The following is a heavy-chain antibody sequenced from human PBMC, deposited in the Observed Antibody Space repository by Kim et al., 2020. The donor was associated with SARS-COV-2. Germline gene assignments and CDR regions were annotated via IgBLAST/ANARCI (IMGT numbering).Heavy chain of an antibody. V-gene: IGHV3-23*01. Sequence: GGSLRLSCAASGFTFSSYAMSWVRQAPGKGLEWVSAISGSGGSTYYADSVKGRFTISRDNSKNTLYLQMNSLRAEDTAVYYCAKATAGGVVVVAATRVFDYWGQGTLVTVSS. J-gene: IGHJ4*02. CDR3: AKATAGGVVVVAATRVFDY. D-gene: IGHD2-15*01. CDR2: ISGSGGST. CDR1: GFTFSSYA.